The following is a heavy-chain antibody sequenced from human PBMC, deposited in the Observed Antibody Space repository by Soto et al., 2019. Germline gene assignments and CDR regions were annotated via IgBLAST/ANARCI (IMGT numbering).Heavy chain of an antibody. CDR1: GYTFTSYG. CDR3: ARDTAADGIFDY. CDR2: ISAYNGNT. D-gene: IGHD6-13*01. V-gene: IGHV1-18*01. J-gene: IGHJ4*02. Sequence: QVQLVQSGAEVKKPGASVKVSCKASGYTFTSYGISWVRQAPGQGLEWMGWISAYNGNTNYAQKLQGRVTMTTDTSTSTDYMALRSLRSDDTAVDYCARDTAADGIFDYWGQGTLVTVSS.